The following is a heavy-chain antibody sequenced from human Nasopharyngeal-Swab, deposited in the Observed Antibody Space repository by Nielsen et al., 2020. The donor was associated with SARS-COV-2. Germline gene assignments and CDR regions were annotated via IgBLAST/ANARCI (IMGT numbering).Heavy chain of an antibody. CDR2: ISGSGDTT. Sequence: GGSLRLSCAASGFTFNSYAMSWVRQAPGKGLEWVSIISGSGDTTYYADSVKDRFTISRDNSKNTLYLQTNSLRVEDTAVYYCAKAPYSRGLDVWGQGTTVTVSS. J-gene: IGHJ6*02. CDR3: AKAPYSRGLDV. V-gene: IGHV3-23*01. D-gene: IGHD2-21*01. CDR1: GFTFNSYA.